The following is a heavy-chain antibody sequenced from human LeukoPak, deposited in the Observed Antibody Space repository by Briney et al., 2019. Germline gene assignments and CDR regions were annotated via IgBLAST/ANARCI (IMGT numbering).Heavy chain of an antibody. D-gene: IGHD6-19*01. CDR2: IYYSGST. Sequence: SQTLSLTCTVSGGSISSGGYYWSWIRQPPGKGLEWIGYIYYSGSTNYNPSLKSRVTISVDTSKNQFSLKLSSVTAADTAVYYCARTGVQAGTFDYWGQGTLVTVSS. CDR3: ARTGVQAGTFDY. J-gene: IGHJ4*02. CDR1: GGSISSGGYY. V-gene: IGHV4-61*08.